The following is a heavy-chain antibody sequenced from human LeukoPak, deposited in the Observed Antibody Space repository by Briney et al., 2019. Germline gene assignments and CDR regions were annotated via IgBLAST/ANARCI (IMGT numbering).Heavy chain of an antibody. J-gene: IGHJ4*02. Sequence: PGGSLRLSCAASGFTFSNAWMSWVRQAPGKGLEWVGRIKSKTDGGTTDYAAPVKGRFTISRDDPKNTLYLQMNSLKTEDTAVYYCTREAAARRSDYWGQGTLVTVS. CDR2: IKSKTDGGTT. CDR1: GFTFSNAW. V-gene: IGHV3-15*01. D-gene: IGHD2-2*01. CDR3: TREAAARRSDY.